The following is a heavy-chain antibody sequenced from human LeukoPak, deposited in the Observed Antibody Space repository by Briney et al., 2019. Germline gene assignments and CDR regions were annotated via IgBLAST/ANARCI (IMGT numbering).Heavy chain of an antibody. CDR3: AKGRPATVGYFDY. Sequence: PGGTLRLSCAASGFTFDDYAMHWVRQAPGKGLEWVSLISWDGGSTYYADSVKGRFTISRDNSKNSLYLQMNSLRAEDTALYYCAKGRPATVGYFDYWGQGTLVTVSS. CDR1: GFTFDDYA. CDR2: ISWDGGST. J-gene: IGHJ4*02. D-gene: IGHD2-2*01. V-gene: IGHV3-43D*03.